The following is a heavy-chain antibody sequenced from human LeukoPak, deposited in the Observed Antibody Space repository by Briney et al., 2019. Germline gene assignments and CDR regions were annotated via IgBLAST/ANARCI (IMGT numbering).Heavy chain of an antibody. Sequence: GGSLRLSCAASGFPFSSYSMNWVRQAPGKGLEWISHISGSSSTIYYADSVKGRFTISRDDAKTSLYLQMNSLRDEDTAVYYCARSYCSGGGCYQFAYWGQGTLVTVPS. D-gene: IGHD2-15*01. J-gene: IGHJ4*02. CDR1: GFPFSSYS. CDR3: ARSYCSGGGCYQFAY. V-gene: IGHV3-48*02. CDR2: ISGSSSTI.